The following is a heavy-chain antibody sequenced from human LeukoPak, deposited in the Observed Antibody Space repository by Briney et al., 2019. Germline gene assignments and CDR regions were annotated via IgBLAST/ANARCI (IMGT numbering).Heavy chain of an antibody. J-gene: IGHJ4*02. V-gene: IGHV4-39*01. Sequence: PSETLSLACTVSGDSISTSGYYWGWIRQPPGKGLEWIGSIYFSGSTYYNPSLKNRVSISVDTSKNQFSLKLTSVTAADTAVYYCARHKGSYSHLDSWGQGTLVTVSS. CDR1: GDSISTSGYY. CDR2: IYFSGST. CDR3: ARHKGSYSHLDS. D-gene: IGHD1-26*01.